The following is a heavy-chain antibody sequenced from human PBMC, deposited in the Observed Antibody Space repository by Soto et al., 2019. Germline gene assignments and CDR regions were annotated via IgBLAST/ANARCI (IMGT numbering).Heavy chain of an antibody. CDR1: GGSISSYY. Sequence: PSETLSVTCTVSGGSISSYYWSWIRQPPGKGLEWIGYIYYSGSTNYNPSLKSRVTISVDTSKNQFSLKLSSVTAADTAVYYCATYGSGIDAFDIWGQGTMVTVSS. CDR2: IYYSGST. CDR3: ATYGSGIDAFDI. V-gene: IGHV4-59*01. J-gene: IGHJ3*02. D-gene: IGHD3-10*01.